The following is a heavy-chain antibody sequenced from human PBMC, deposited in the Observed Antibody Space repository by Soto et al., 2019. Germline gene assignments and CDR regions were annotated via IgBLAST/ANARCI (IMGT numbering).Heavy chain of an antibody. V-gene: IGHV3-74*01. CDR2: ISDYGRI. J-gene: IGHJ4*02. CDR3: ARGGLEPFDH. D-gene: IGHD1-1*01. Sequence: GFLRLPCAASRFNFGKLRIDWVRQAPGKGLVWVSRISDYGRINYADSVKDRFIISRDDARSELYLQLNDLRVEDTATYYCARGGLEPFDHWGQGALVTVSS. CDR1: RFNFGKLR.